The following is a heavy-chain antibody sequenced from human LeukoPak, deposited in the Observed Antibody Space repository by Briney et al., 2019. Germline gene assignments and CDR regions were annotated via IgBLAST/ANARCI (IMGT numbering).Heavy chain of an antibody. CDR1: GFTFSSYG. CDR3: AREGDYYDSSGYFDY. CDR2: IWYDGSNK. V-gene: IGHV3-33*01. D-gene: IGHD3-22*01. J-gene: IGHJ4*02. Sequence: PGGSLRLSCAASGFTFSSYGMHCVRQAPGKGLERVAVIWYDGSNKYYADSVKGRFTISRDNSKNTLYLQMNSLRAEDTAVYYCAREGDYYDSSGYFDYWGQGTLVTVSS.